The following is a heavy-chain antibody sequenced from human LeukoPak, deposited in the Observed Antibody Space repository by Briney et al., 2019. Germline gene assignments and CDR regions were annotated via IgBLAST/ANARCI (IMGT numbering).Heavy chain of an antibody. CDR1: GFTFSIYA. CDR3: ARDKTEQWLVLEAFDI. Sequence: GGSLRLSCAASGFTFSIYAMSWVRQAPGKGLEWVSAISGSDGSTYYADSVKGHFTISRDNSKNTLYLQMNSLRAEDTAVYYCARDKTEQWLVLEAFDIWGQGTVVTVSS. V-gene: IGHV3-23*01. CDR2: ISGSDGST. D-gene: IGHD6-19*01. J-gene: IGHJ3*02.